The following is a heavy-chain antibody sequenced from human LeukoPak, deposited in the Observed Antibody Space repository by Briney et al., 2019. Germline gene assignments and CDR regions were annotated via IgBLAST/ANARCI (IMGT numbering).Heavy chain of an antibody. CDR1: GGSFSGYY. V-gene: IGHV4-34*01. D-gene: IGHD2-15*01. Sequence: SETLSLTCAVYGGSFSGYYWSWIRQPPGKGLEWIGEINHSGSTNCNPSLKSRVTISVDTSKNQFSLKLSSVTAADTAVYYCARGYCSGGSCSNPGFDYWGQGTLVTVSS. J-gene: IGHJ4*02. CDR3: ARGYCSGGSCSNPGFDY. CDR2: INHSGST.